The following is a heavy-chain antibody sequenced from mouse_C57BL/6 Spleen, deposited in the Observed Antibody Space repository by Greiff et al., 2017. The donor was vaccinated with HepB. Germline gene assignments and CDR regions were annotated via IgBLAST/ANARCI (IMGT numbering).Heavy chain of an antibody. Sequence: QVQLQQSGAELVRPGASVTLSCKASGYTFTDYEMHWVKQTPVHGLEWIGAIDPETGGTAYNQKFKGKAILTADKSSSTAYMELRSLTSEDSAVYYCTRYDGYSFADWGQGTLVTVSA. CDR2: IDPETGGT. CDR3: TRYDGYSFAD. V-gene: IGHV1-15*01. CDR1: GYTFTDYE. D-gene: IGHD2-3*01. J-gene: IGHJ3*01.